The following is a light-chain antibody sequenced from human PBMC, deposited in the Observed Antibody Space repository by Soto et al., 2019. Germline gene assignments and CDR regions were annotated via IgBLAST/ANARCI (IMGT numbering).Light chain of an antibody. CDR2: DAS. CDR3: QQRYSTFVS. CDR1: QTISTF. J-gene: IGKJ4*01. Sequence: DIQMTQSPSSLSASVGDRVTITCRSSQTISTFLHWFQQKPGKAPNLLIYDASSLQSGVPSRFSGSGSGTDFTLTISSLQPEDFGTYYCQQRYSTFVSFGGGPKVDIK. V-gene: IGKV1-39*01.